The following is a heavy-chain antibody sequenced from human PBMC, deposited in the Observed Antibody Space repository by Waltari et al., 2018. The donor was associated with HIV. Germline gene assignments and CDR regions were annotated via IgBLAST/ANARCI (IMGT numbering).Heavy chain of an antibody. J-gene: IGHJ2*01. CDR2: IYYSGST. CDR3: ARVQTGVDTAMVNRYFDL. Sequence: QLQLQESGPGLVKPSATLSLTCTVSGGSISSSSYYLGWIRQPPGKGLEWIGSIYYSGSTYYNPSLKSRVTISVDTSKNQFSLKLSSVTAADTAVYYCARVQTGVDTAMVNRYFDLWGRGTLVTDSS. D-gene: IGHD5-18*01. CDR1: GGSISSSSYY. V-gene: IGHV4-39*01.